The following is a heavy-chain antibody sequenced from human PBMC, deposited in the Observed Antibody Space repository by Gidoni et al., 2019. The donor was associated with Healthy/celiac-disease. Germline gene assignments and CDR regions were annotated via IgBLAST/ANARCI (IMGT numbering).Heavy chain of an antibody. V-gene: IGHV4-31*03. CDR1: GRSIRSGCYY. CDR3: ARERRGVWFGELLPHFDY. D-gene: IGHD3-10*01. J-gene: IGHJ4*02. CDR2: LYYSGST. Sequence: QVQLQESGPGLVKPSQTLSLTCTVSGRSIRSGCYYWSWIRQHPGKGLECIGYLYYSGSTYYTPSLKSRVTLSVDTSKNQCSLKLSSVPAADTAVYYCARERRGVWFGELLPHFDYWGQGTLVTVSS.